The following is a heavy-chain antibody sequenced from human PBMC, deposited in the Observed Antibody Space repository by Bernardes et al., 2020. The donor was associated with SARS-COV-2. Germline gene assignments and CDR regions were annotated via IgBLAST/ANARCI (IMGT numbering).Heavy chain of an antibody. Sequence: LRLSCAASGFTFSSYSMNWVRQAPGKGLEWVSSISRSISYIYYADSVKGRFTISRDNAKNSLYLQMNSLRVEDTAVYYCARDSSSSHYYYYGLDVWGQGTTVTVSS. CDR3: ARDSSSSHYYYYGLDV. V-gene: IGHV3-21*01. J-gene: IGHJ6*02. CDR1: GFTFSSYS. D-gene: IGHD6-13*01. CDR2: ISRSISYI.